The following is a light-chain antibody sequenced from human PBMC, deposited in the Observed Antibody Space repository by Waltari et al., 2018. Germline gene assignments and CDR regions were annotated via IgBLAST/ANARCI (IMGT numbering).Light chain of an antibody. CDR3: QQYNSYST. J-gene: IGKJ1*01. V-gene: IGKV1-5*03. Sequence: DIQLTQSPSTLSASVGDRVTITCRASQSIGSWLAWYQQKPGKAPKLLIYKASSLESGVPSRFSGSGSGTEFTLTINSLQPDDSATYYCQQYNSYSTFGQGTKVEIK. CDR2: KAS. CDR1: QSIGSW.